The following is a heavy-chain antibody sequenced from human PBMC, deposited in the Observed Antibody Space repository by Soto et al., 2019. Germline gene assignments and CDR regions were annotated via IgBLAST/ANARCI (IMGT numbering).Heavy chain of an antibody. J-gene: IGHJ4*02. CDR2: INAGNGNT. V-gene: IGHV1-3*01. CDR1: GYTFTSYA. Sequence: WASVKVSCKASGYTFTSYAMHLVRQAPGQRLEWMGWINAGNGNTKYSQKFQGRVTITRDTSASTAYMELSSLRSEDTAVYYCARGPGGPDGPGDYWGQGTLVTVSS. D-gene: IGHD2-15*01. CDR3: ARGPGGPDGPGDY.